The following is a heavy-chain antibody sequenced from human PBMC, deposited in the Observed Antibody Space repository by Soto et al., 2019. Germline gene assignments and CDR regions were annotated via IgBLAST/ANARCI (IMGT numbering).Heavy chain of an antibody. J-gene: IGHJ2*01. CDR3: ASLQGSCHLAVCHPNFDL. D-gene: IGHD2-15*01. V-gene: IGHV1-69*02. CDR1: GGTFSSYT. Sequence: GASVKVSCKASGGTFSSYTISWVRQAPGQRLEWMGRIIPILGIANYAQKFQGRVTITADKSTSTAYMELSSLRSEDTAVYYCASLQGSCHLAVCHPNFDLWGRGTLVTVSS. CDR2: IIPILGIA.